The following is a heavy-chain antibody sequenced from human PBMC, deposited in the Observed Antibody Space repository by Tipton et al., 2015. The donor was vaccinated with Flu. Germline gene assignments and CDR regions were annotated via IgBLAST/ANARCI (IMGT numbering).Heavy chain of an antibody. Sequence: TLSLTCTVSGGSISSYYWSWIRQPAGKGLEWIGRIYTSGSTNYNPSLKSRVTMSVDTSKNQFSLKLSSVTAADTAVYYCARVVEEGCSSTSCPVGGWFDPWGQGTLVTVSS. D-gene: IGHD2-2*01. CDR3: ARVVEEGCSSTSCPVGGWFDP. CDR1: GGSISSYY. V-gene: IGHV4-4*07. CDR2: IYTSGST. J-gene: IGHJ5*02.